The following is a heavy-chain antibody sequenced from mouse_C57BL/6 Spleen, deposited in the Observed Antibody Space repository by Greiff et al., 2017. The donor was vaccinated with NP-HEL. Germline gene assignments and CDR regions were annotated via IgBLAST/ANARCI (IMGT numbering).Heavy chain of an antibody. CDR1: GFSLTSYG. V-gene: IGHV2-5*01. CDR2: IWRGGST. CDR3: AKNDGYYDDWYFDV. D-gene: IGHD2-3*01. J-gene: IGHJ1*03. Sequence: QVQLKESGPGLVQPSQSLSITCTVSGFSLTSYGVHWVRQSPGKGLEWLGVIWRGGSTDYNAAFMSRLSITKDNSKSQVFFKMNSLQADDTAIYYCAKNDGYYDDWYFDVWGTGTTVTVSS.